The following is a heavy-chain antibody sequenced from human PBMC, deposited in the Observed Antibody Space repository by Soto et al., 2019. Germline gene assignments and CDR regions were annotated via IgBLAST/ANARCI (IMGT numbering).Heavy chain of an antibody. CDR3: AASRGSSWYHYYYYYGMDV. CDR2: IVVGSGNT. CDR1: GFTFTSSA. D-gene: IGHD6-13*01. V-gene: IGHV1-58*01. J-gene: IGHJ6*02. Sequence: SVKVSCKASGFTFTSSAVQWVRQARGQRLEWIGWIVVGSGNTNYAQKFQERVTITRDMSTSTAYMELSSLRSEDTAVYYGAASRGSSWYHYYYYYGMDVWGQGTTVTVSS.